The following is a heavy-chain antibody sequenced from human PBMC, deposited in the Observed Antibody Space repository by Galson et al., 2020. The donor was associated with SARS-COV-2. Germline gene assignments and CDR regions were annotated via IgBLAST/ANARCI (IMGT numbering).Heavy chain of an antibody. CDR2: INHNGIT. CDR3: ARACNLQQRGIDP. Sequence: SETLSLTCAVYVESFSGYDWSWIRQSPGKGLEWIGEINHNGITNYNPSLKSRVTMSVDTSKNQFSLRLTSVTAADTAVYYCARACNLQQRGIDPWGQGTLVTVSS. CDR1: VESFSGYD. D-gene: IGHD6-13*01. V-gene: IGHV4-34*01. J-gene: IGHJ5*02.